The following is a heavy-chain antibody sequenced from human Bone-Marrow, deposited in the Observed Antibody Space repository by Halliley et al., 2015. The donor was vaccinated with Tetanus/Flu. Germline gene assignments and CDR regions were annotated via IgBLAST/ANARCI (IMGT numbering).Heavy chain of an antibody. CDR2: YYRGSA. J-gene: IGHJ6*01. V-gene: IGHV4-30-4*01. Sequence: YYRGSAHYNPSLKNRVSMSLDTSKNQFSLRLTSVTAADSAVYFCARVLLGFCSGGDCYAGNGLDVWGQGTTVTVSA. D-gene: IGHD2-15*01. CDR3: ARVLLGFCSGGDCYAGNGLDV.